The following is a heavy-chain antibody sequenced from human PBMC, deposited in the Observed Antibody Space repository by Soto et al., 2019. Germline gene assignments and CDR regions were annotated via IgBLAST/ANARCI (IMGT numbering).Heavy chain of an antibody. D-gene: IGHD1-26*01. CDR2: IYSGGFT. CDR3: ARDTTLDY. Sequence: PGGSMRVSCAASGFTVSSNYMSWVRQAPGKGLEWVSVIYSGGFTYYADSVKGRFTISRDNSKNTLSLQMNSLRAEDTAVYYCARDTTLDYWGQGTLVTVSS. J-gene: IGHJ4*02. CDR1: GFTVSSNY. V-gene: IGHV3-53*01.